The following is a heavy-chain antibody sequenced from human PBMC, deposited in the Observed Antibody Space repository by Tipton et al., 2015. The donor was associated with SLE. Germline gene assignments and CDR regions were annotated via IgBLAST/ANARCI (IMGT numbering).Heavy chain of an antibody. D-gene: IGHD6-13*01. CDR3: ARDGFIAAAGPYYFDY. CDR1: GFTFSSYA. Sequence: SLRLSCAVSGFTFSSYAVHWVRQAPGQGLEWVAVISYDGSKKYYADSVKGRFTISRDNSKNTLYLQMNSLRAEDTAVYYCARDGFIAAAGPYYFDYWGQGTLVTVSS. V-gene: IGHV3-30*04. CDR2: ISYDGSKK. J-gene: IGHJ4*02.